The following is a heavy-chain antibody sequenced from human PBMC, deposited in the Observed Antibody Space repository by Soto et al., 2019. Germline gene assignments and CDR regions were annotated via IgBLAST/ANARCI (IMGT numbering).Heavy chain of an antibody. CDR1: GFTFSRYS. CDR2: ISRDGTTT. D-gene: IGHD2-8*01. CDR3: ARSRNGAVPDSINF. Sequence: XGGLRRSCEVSGFTFSRYSMHWVRQAPGGGLDWVAVISRDGTTTYYGDSVKGRFTVSRDNSKNTVFLSMTSLGTDDTAVFYCARSRNGAVPDSINFWGQGTLVTVSS. J-gene: IGHJ4*02. V-gene: IGHV3-30-3*01.